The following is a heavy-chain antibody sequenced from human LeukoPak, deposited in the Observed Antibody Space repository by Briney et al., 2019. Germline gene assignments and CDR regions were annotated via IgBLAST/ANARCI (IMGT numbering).Heavy chain of an antibody. J-gene: IGHJ4*02. D-gene: IGHD1-26*01. V-gene: IGHV3-9*01. Sequence: GGSLRLSCAASGFTFDDYGMSWVRQAPGKGLEWVSGISWNSGSIGYADSVKGRFTISRDNAKNLLYLQMNSLRAGGTAIYYCVRDQDEDRGSTTFDRWGQGTLVTVSS. CDR3: VRDQDEDRGSTTFDR. CDR1: GFTFDDYG. CDR2: ISWNSGSI.